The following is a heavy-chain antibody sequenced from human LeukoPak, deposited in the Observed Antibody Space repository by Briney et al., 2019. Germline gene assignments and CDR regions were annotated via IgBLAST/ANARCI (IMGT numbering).Heavy chain of an antibody. CDR3: ARVLETDCSGGSCYSGLDY. CDR2: ISRTGNYI. Sequence: GGSLRLSCAASGFTFSRYNMNWVRQAPGKGLEWVSSISRTGNYIYYADSVKGRFTISRDNAQNSLFLQMNSLRVEDMAVYYCARVLETDCSGGSCYSGLDYWGQGTLVTASS. D-gene: IGHD2-15*01. V-gene: IGHV3-21*01. CDR1: GFTFSRYN. J-gene: IGHJ4*02.